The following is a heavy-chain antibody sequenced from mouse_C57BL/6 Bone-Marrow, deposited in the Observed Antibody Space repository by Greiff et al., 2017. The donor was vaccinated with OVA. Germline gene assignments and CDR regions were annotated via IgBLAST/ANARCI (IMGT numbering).Heavy chain of an antibody. D-gene: IGHD2-1*01. V-gene: IGHV1-55*01. CDR2: IYPGSGST. CDR3: ARSENGNYEGYYAMDY. Sequence: VQLQQSGAELVKPGASVKMSCKASGYTFTSYWITWVKQRPGQGLEWIGDIYPGSGSTNYNEKFKSKATLTVDTSSSTAYMQLSSLTSEDSAVYYCARSENGNYEGYYAMDYWGQGTSVTVSS. CDR1: GYTFTSYW. J-gene: IGHJ4*01.